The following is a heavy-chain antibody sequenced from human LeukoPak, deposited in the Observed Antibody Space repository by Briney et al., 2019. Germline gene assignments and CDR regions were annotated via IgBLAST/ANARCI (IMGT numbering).Heavy chain of an antibody. CDR3: ARRSEHFGVVTDY. CDR1: GGSISSGSYY. V-gene: IGHV4-61*01. J-gene: IGHJ4*02. CDR2: IYYSGST. Sequence: SQTLSLTCTVSGGSISSGSYYWSWIRQPPGKGLEWIGYIYYSGSTNYNPSLKSRVTISVDTSKNQFSLKLSSVTAADTAVYYCARRSEHFGVVTDYWGQGTLVTVSS. D-gene: IGHD3-3*01.